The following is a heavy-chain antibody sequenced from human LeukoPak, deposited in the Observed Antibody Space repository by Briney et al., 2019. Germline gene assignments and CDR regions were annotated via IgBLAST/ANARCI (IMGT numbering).Heavy chain of an antibody. D-gene: IGHD6-19*01. J-gene: IGHJ6*02. CDR3: AAAVAGSNYYYYGMDV. Sequence: SQTLSLTCAISGDGVSSNSAAWNWIRQSPSRGLEWLGRTYYRSKWYNDYAVSVKSRITINPDTSKNQFSLQLNSVTPEDTAVYYCAAAVAGSNYYYYGMDVWGQGTTVTVSS. CDR2: TYYRSKWYN. V-gene: IGHV6-1*01. CDR1: GDGVSSNSAA.